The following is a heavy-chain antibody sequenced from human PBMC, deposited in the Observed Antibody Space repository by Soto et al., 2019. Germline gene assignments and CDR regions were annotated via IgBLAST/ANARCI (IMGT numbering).Heavy chain of an antibody. CDR3: ARGTTGTTSNFLDY. J-gene: IGHJ4*02. CDR2: IYYSGST. CDR1: GGSISSYY. Sequence: PSETLSLTCTVSGGSISSYYWSWIRQPPGKGLEWIGYIYYSGSTNYNPSLKSRVTISVDTSKNQFSLKLSSVTAADTAVYYCARGTTGTTSNFLDYWGQGTLVTVSS. D-gene: IGHD1-7*01. V-gene: IGHV4-59*01.